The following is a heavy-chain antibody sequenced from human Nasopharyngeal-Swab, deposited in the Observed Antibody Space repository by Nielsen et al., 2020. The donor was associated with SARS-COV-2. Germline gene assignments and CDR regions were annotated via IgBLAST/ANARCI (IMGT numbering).Heavy chain of an antibody. D-gene: IGHD3-22*01. CDR1: GGSISSGGYY. CDR3: ARRYYYDSSGLQA. J-gene: IGHJ5*02. Sequence: SETLSLTCTVSGGSISSGGYYWSWIRQHPGKGLEWIGYIYYSGSTYYNPSLKSRVTISVDTSRNQFSLKLSSVTAADTAVYYCARRYYYDSSGLQAWGQGTLVTVSS. CDR2: IYYSGST. V-gene: IGHV4-30-4*08.